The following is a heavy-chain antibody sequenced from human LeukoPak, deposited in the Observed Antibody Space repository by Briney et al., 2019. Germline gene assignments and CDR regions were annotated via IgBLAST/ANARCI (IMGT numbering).Heavy chain of an antibody. D-gene: IGHD3-22*01. CDR2: ISGSGGST. Sequence: GGSLRLSCAASGFTFSSYATSWVRQAPGKGLQWVSAISGSGGSTYYADSVKGRFTISRDNPKNTLYLQMNSLRAEDTAVYYCARRVGYYDSSGSIHDTFDMWGQGTMVTVS. V-gene: IGHV3-23*01. CDR3: ARRVGYYDSSGSIHDTFDM. CDR1: GFTFSSYA. J-gene: IGHJ3*02.